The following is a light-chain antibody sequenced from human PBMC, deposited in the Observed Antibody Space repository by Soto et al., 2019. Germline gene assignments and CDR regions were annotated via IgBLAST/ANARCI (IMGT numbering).Light chain of an antibody. CDR3: QQYNNWPWT. CDR2: GAS. J-gene: IGKJ1*01. V-gene: IGKV3-15*01. Sequence: EIVLTQSPGTLSLFPGERATLSCRASQRLTSSFLAWYQQKPGQAPRLLIYGASTRATGIPARFSGSGSGTEFTLTISSLQSEDFAVYYCQQYNNWPWTFGQGTKVEIK. CDR1: QRLTSS.